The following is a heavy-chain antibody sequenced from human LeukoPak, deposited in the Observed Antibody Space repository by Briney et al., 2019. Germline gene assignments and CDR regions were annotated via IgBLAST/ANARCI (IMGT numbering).Heavy chain of an antibody. CDR2: ISYDGSNK. CDR3: ARDLTDYYDSSGYLDY. J-gene: IGHJ4*02. V-gene: IGHV3-30*04. Sequence: PGRSLRLSCAASGFTFSSYAMRWVRQAPGKGLEWVAVISYDGSNKYYADSVKGRFTISRDNSKNTLYLQMNSLRAEDTAVYYCARDLTDYYDSSGYLDYWGQGTLVTVSS. CDR1: GFTFSSYA. D-gene: IGHD3-22*01.